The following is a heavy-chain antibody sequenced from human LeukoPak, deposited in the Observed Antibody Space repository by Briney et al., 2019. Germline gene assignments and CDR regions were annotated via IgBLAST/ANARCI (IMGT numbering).Heavy chain of an antibody. CDR1: GGSISSYY. D-gene: IGHD2-15*01. CDR3: ASAYCSGSSCYSDY. J-gene: IGHJ4*02. Sequence: SETLSLTCTVSGGSISSYYWSWIRQPPGKGLEWIGYIYYSGSTNYNPSLKSRVTISVDTSKNQFSLKLSSVTAADTAVYYCASAYCSGSSCYSDYWGQGTLVTVSS. CDR2: IYYSGST. V-gene: IGHV4-59*01.